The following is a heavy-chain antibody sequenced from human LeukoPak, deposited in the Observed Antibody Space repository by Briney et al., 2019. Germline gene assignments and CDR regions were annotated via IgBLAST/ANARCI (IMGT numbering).Heavy chain of an antibody. D-gene: IGHD3-10*01. V-gene: IGHV4-59*02. CDR3: GRNLGSGSDH. CDR1: GASVSSDY. CDR2: THYRGDI. Sequence: SETLSLTCSVSGASVSSDYWNWIRQSPGRGLEWIGYTHYRGDINYNPSLKSRLTMSVDASSNQVSLKLSSVTAADAAVYYCGRNLGSGSDHWGQGTLVTVSS. J-gene: IGHJ4*02.